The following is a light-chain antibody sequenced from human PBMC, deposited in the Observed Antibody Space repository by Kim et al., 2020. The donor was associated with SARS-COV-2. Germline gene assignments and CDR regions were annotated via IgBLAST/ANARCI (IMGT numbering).Light chain of an antibody. CDR3: QQYGSSPGT. V-gene: IGKV3-20*01. Sequence: EIVLTQSPGTLSLSPGERATLSCRASQSVSSSYLAWYLQRPGQAPRLLIYGASSRATGIPDRFSGSGSGTDFTLTISRLEPEAFAVYYCQQYGSSPGTFGGGTKVDIK. J-gene: IGKJ4*01. CDR1: QSVSSSY. CDR2: GAS.